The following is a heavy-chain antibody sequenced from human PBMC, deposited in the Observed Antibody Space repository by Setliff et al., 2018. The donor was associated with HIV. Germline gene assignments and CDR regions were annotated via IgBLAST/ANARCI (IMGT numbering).Heavy chain of an antibody. Sequence: ASVKVSCKASGYTFTGYYIHWVRQAPGQGLEWMGRIIPSSGGTKYSQKFQGRVTISRDTFASTAYMYLSSLRYEDTAVYYCARPDSRWYARGRDPLYGMDVWGQGTTVTVSS. V-gene: IGHV1-2*06. D-gene: IGHD6-13*01. J-gene: IGHJ6*02. CDR3: ARPDSRWYARGRDPLYGMDV. CDR2: IIPSSGGT. CDR1: GYTFTGYY.